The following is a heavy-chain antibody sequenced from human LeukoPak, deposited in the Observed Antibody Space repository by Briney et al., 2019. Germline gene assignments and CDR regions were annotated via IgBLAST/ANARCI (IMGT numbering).Heavy chain of an antibody. Sequence: GGSLRLSCAASGFTFSSYSMNWVRQAPGKGLEWVSYISSSSSTIYYADSVKGRFTISRDNAKNSLYLQMNSLRAEDTAVCYCAREAARVSFDYWGQGTLVTVSS. D-gene: IGHD6-6*01. CDR2: ISSSSSTI. CDR3: AREAARVSFDY. CDR1: GFTFSSYS. V-gene: IGHV3-48*01. J-gene: IGHJ4*02.